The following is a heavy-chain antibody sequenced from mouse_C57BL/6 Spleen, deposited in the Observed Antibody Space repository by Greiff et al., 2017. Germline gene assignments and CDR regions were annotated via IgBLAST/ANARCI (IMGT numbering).Heavy chain of an antibody. V-gene: IGHV1-9*01. CDR3: AGKGLFYDYEGYYCAMDY. D-gene: IGHD2-4*01. CDR2: ILPGSGST. Sequence: VQRVESGAELMKPGASVKLSCKASGYTFTGYWIEWVKQRPGHGLEWIGDILPGSGSTNYNEKFKGKATFTADTSSNTAYMELRSLTTEDSAFXYCAGKGLFYDYEGYYCAMDYWGQGTSVTVSS. J-gene: IGHJ4*01. CDR1: GYTFTGYW.